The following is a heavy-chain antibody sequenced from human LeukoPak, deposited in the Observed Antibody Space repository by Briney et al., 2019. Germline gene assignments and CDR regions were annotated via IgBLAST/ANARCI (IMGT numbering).Heavy chain of an antibody. J-gene: IGHJ4*02. CDR3: ARGSTPYPDIVVVPDY. CDR1: GYTFTGYY. CDR2: IIPIFGTA. Sequence: GASVKVSCKASGYTFTGYYMHWVRQAPGQGLEWMGGIIPIFGTANYAQKFQGRVAITTDESTSTAYMELSSLRSEDTAVYYCARGSTPYPDIVVVPDYWGQGTLVTVSS. V-gene: IGHV1-69*05. D-gene: IGHD2-2*01.